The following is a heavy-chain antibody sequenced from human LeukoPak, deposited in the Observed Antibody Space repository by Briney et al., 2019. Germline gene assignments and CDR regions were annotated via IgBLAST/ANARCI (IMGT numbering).Heavy chain of an antibody. CDR1: GGTFISYA. CDR3: ARDLDYYDSSGYYSTFDY. J-gene: IGHJ4*02. Sequence: ASVKVSCKASGGTFISYAISWVRQAPGQGIEWMGRIIPIFGTANYAQKFQGRVTITTDESTSTAYMELSSLRSEDTAVYYCARDLDYYDSSGYYSTFDYWGQGTLVTVSS. D-gene: IGHD3-22*01. V-gene: IGHV1-69*05. CDR2: IIPIFGTA.